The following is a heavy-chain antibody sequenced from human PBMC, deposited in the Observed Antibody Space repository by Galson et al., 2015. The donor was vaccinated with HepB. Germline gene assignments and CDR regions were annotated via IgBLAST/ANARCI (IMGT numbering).Heavy chain of an antibody. V-gene: IGHV1-69*13. CDR1: GGTFSSYA. CDR3: AREAFIAVAGTRSYYGMDV. D-gene: IGHD6-19*01. J-gene: IGHJ6*02. CDR2: IIPIFGTA. Sequence: SVKVSCKASGGTFSSYAISWVRQAPGQGLEWMGGIIPIFGTANYAQKFQGRVTITADESTSTAYMELSSLRSEDTAVYYCAREAFIAVAGTRSYYGMDVWGQGTTVTVSS.